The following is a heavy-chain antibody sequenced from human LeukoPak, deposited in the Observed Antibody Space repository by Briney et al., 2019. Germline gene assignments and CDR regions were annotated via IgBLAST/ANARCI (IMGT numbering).Heavy chain of an antibody. CDR2: ISAYNGNT. D-gene: IGHD1-26*01. Sequence: ASVKVSCKASGGTFSSYGISWVRQAPGQGLEWMGWISAYNGNTNYAQKLQGRVTMTTDTSTSTAYMELRSLRSDDTAVYYCARGEYSGSYHDAFDIWGQGTMVTVSS. CDR1: GGTFSSYG. CDR3: ARGEYSGSYHDAFDI. J-gene: IGHJ3*02. V-gene: IGHV1-18*01.